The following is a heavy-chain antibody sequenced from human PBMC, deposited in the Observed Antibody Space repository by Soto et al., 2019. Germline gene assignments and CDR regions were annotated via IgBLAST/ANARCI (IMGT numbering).Heavy chain of an antibody. CDR3: ARALICITMVRGVIITHDWFER. V-gene: IGHV4-34*01. Sequence: PSETLSLTCAVYGGSFSGYYWSLIRQPPGKGLEWIGEINHSGSTNYNPSLKSRVTISVDTSKNQFSLKLSSVTAADTAVYYCARALICITMVRGVIITHDWFERWGQGTLVTVSS. CDR2: INHSGST. CDR1: GGSFSGYY. D-gene: IGHD3-10*01. J-gene: IGHJ5*02.